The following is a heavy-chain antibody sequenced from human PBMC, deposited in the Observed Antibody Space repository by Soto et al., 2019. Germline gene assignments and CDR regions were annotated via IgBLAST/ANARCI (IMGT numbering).Heavy chain of an antibody. V-gene: IGHV1-8*01. D-gene: IGHD1-26*01. CDR1: GYTFTSYD. J-gene: IGHJ4*02. Sequence: QVQLVQSGAEVKKPGASVKVSCKASGYTFTSYDINWVRQATGQELEWMGWMNPNSGNTGYAQKFQGRATMSRTTSISTAYMELSSLRSEVTAVYYSASAPLVGAQDYWGKGSLVTVSS. CDR3: ASAPLVGAQDY. CDR2: MNPNSGNT.